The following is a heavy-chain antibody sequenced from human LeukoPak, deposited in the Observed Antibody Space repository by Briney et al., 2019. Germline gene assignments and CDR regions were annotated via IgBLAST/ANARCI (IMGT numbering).Heavy chain of an antibody. D-gene: IGHD3-16*01. Sequence: GGSLRLSCAASGFTFSRFWIYWVRHAPGKGLVWVSRINGEGSETMYADSVKGRVTISRDNAKNTPYLQMNSLRAEATAVYYCARVRMGDDFNPFDYWGQGTLVTVSS. CDR1: GFTFSRFW. V-gene: IGHV3-74*03. CDR3: ARVRMGDDFNPFDY. J-gene: IGHJ4*02. CDR2: INGEGSET.